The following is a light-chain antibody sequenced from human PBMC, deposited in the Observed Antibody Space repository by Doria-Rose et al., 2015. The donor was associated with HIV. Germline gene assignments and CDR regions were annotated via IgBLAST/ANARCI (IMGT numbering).Light chain of an antibody. Sequence: INCKSSQSVLTRSNHKNYLAWYQQKAGQPPNLLIYWASTRESGVPDRFSGSGSGTDFTLTISSLQAEDVAVYYCQQYFTTPRTFGQGTKVEIK. CDR2: WAS. CDR3: QQYFTTPRT. CDR1: QSVLTRSNHKNY. V-gene: IGKV4-1*01. J-gene: IGKJ1*01.